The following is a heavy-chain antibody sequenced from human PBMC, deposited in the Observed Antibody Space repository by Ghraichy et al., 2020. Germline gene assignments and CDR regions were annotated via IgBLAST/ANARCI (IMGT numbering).Heavy chain of an antibody. CDR2: LGADGRST. CDR1: EFTFDGYP. V-gene: IGHV3-23*01. J-gene: IGHJ3*01. D-gene: IGHD3-10*01. CDR3: AKEGGRLGEGAFDV. Sequence: ESLNISCAVSEFTFDGYPMTWVRQAPGKGLEWVSTLGADGRSTFYADSVKGRFTISRDKSKRTMYLQMNSLRADDTDVYYCAKEGGRLGEGAFDVWGQGTKVTVSS.